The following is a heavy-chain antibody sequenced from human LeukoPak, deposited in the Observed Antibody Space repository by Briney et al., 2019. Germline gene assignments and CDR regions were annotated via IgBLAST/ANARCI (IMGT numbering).Heavy chain of an antibody. V-gene: IGHV1-24*01. CDR1: GYTLTELS. D-gene: IGHD1-26*01. Sequence: GASVTVSFKVSGYTLTELSMHWVRQAPGKGLEWMGGFDPEDGETIYAQKFQGRVTMTEDTSTDTAYMELSSLRSEDTAVYYCATEFSGSYYFDYWGQGTLVTVSS. J-gene: IGHJ4*02. CDR2: FDPEDGET. CDR3: ATEFSGSYYFDY.